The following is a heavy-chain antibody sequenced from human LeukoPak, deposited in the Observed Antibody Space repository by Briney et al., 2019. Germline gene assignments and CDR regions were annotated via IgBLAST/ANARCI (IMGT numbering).Heavy chain of an antibody. CDR1: GFTFSLYA. D-gene: IGHD3-10*01. CDR2: LSSDGSSG. Sequence: GGSLRLSCAASGFTFSLYAMHWVRQAPGKGLEWVAVLSSDGSSGYYADSVKGRFTISRDNSKNTLYLQMNSLRPEDTAVYYCAKPDYYGSGNYHAVGKWGQGTLVTVSS. J-gene: IGHJ4*02. V-gene: IGHV3-30*18. CDR3: AKPDYYGSGNYHAVGK.